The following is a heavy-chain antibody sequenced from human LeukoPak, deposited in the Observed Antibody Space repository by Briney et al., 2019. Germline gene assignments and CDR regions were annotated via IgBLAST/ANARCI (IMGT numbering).Heavy chain of an antibody. V-gene: IGHV1-24*01. D-gene: IGHD3-22*01. J-gene: IGHJ3*02. CDR1: GYTLTELS. Sequence: ASVTVSCKVSGYTLTELSMHWVRQAPGKGLEWMGGFDPEDGETIYAQKFQGRVTITEDTSTDTAYMELSSLRSEDTAVYYCATVDSSGKLDAFDIWGQGTMVTVSS. CDR2: FDPEDGET. CDR3: ATVDSSGKLDAFDI.